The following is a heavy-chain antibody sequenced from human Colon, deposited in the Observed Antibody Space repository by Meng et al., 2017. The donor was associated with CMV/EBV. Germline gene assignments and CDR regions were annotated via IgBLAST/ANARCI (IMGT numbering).Heavy chain of an antibody. J-gene: IGHJ6*01. CDR2: ISSSGSTI. Sequence: GESLKISCAASGFTVSSDYMSWVRQAPGKGLEWVSYISSSGSTIYYADSVKGRFTISRDNAKNSLYLQMNSLRAEDTAVYYCARDKYQLLVGEYGMDVWGQGTTVTVSS. V-gene: IGHV3-11*04. CDR3: ARDKYQLLVGEYGMDV. CDR1: GFTVSSDY. D-gene: IGHD2-2*01.